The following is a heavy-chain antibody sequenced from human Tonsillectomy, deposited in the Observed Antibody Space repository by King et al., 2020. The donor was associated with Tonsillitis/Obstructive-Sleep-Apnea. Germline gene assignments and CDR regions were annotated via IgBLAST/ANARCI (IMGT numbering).Heavy chain of an antibody. D-gene: IGHD4-17*01. V-gene: IGHV3-30*01. CDR1: GFTFSSYA. J-gene: IGHJ4*02. CDR3: ARGRTTVTSSNDY. Sequence: VQLVESGGGVVQPGRSLRLSCAASGFTFSSYAMHWVRQAPGKGLEWVAVISYDGSNKYYADSVKGRFTISRDNSKKTLYLQMNSLRAEDTAVYYCARGRTTVTSSNDYWGQGTLVTVSS. CDR2: ISYDGSNK.